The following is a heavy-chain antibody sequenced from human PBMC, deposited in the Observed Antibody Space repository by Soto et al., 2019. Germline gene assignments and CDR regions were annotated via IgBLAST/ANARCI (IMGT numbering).Heavy chain of an antibody. CDR2: IIPIFGTA. CDR3: ARGDQYDFWSGQTYFFDY. Sequence: QVQLVQSGAEVKKPGSSVRVSCKASGGTFSSYAINWVRQAPGQGLEWMGRIIPIFGTANYAQKFQGRGTITADASSSTVYMELSSLRSEDTAVYYCARGDQYDFWSGQTYFFDYWGQGTLVTVSS. V-gene: IGHV1-69*01. J-gene: IGHJ4*02. D-gene: IGHD3-3*01. CDR1: GGTFSSYA.